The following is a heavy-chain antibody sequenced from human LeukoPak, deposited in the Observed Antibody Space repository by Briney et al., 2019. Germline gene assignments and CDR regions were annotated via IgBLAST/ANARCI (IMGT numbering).Heavy chain of an antibody. CDR3: AKVEREYYYDSSGYIGGHFDH. CDR2: ISYDGGNK. D-gene: IGHD3-22*01. J-gene: IGHJ4*02. V-gene: IGHV3-30*07. Sequence: GGSLRLSCAASGFTLSSYAMHWVRQAPGKGLEWVAVISYDGGNKYYADSVKGRFTISRDNSKNTLYLQMNSLRADDTAVYYCAKVEREYYYDSSGYIGGHFDHWGQGTLVTVSS. CDR1: GFTLSSYA.